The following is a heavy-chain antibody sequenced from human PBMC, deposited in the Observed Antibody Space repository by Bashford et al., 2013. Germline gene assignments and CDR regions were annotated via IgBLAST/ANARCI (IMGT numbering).Heavy chain of an antibody. CDR2: MNLTLTKWCX. Sequence: ASVKVRPARLLDXPSSDYYLLLGATGALDKDLEWMGWMNLTLTKWCXKVIGRXVSRAGSTMTRDTSISTAYMELSSLRSDDTAVYFCARDGPVVGVWNAFDVWGQGTVVTVSS. D-gene: IGHD1-26*01. J-gene: IGHJ3*01. CDR3: ARDGPVVGVWNAFDV. V-gene: IGHV1-2*02. CDR1: DXPSSDYY.